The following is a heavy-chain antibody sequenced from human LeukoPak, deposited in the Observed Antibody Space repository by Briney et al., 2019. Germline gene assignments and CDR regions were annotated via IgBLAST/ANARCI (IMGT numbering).Heavy chain of an antibody. CDR2: ISYDGSNK. J-gene: IGHJ4*02. D-gene: IGHD2-21*01. Sequence: GGSLRLSCAASGFTFSSYAMHWVHQAPGKGLEWVAVISYDGSNKYYADSVKGRFTISRDNSKNTLYLQMNSLRAEDTAVYYCVILDYWGQGTLVTVSS. CDR3: VILDY. V-gene: IGHV3-30-3*01. CDR1: GFTFSSYA.